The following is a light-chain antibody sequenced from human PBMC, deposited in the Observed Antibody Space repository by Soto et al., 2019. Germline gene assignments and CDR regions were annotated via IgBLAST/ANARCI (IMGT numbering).Light chain of an antibody. CDR2: DVN. J-gene: IGLJ2*01. Sequence: QSALTQPPSVSGSPGQSVTISCTGPSSDVGVYKFVSWYQQRPGKAPKLIIYDVNKCPSGIPDRFSGSKSGDTASLTISGLRAEDEAYYYCCSYASTFAVFGGGTKLTVL. V-gene: IGLV2-11*01. CDR1: SSDVGVYKF. CDR3: CSYASTFAV.